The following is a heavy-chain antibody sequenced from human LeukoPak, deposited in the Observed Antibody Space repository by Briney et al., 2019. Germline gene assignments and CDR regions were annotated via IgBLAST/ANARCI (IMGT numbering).Heavy chain of an antibody. V-gene: IGHV3-21*01. CDR1: GFTFSSNA. CDR3: TRAPYSSGWYTVDF. Sequence: GGSLRLSCAASGFTFSSNAMNWVRQAPGKGLEWVSSISMSSTYIYYADSVKGRFTISRDNAKNSLYLQMDSLRDEDTAVYYCTRAPYSSGWYTVDFWGQGTLVTVSS. CDR2: ISMSSTYI. J-gene: IGHJ4*02. D-gene: IGHD6-19*01.